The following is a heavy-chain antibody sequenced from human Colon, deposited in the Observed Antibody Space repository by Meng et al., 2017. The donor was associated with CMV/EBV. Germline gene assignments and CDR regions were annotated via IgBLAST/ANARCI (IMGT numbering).Heavy chain of an antibody. V-gene: IGHV3-66*01. CDR2: LYSGGST. CDR1: GFPVSGHY. Sequence: EVVLVESXXXXXQXXGXXRRSCAASGFPVSGHYMTWVRQAPGEGLEWVSILYSGGSTDYADSVKGRFTISRDNSKNTLYLQMNSLRVDDTAVYYCARDIYSSSLNWGYWGQGTLVTVSS. D-gene: IGHD6-6*01. CDR3: ARDIYSSSLNWGY. J-gene: IGHJ4*02.